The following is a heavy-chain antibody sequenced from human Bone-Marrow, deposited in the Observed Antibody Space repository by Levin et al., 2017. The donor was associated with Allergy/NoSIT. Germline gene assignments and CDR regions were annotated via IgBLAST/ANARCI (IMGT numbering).Heavy chain of an antibody. D-gene: IGHD1-26*01. CDR3: TYGTVDYYLEY. CDR2: IRSKVNNYAT. V-gene: IGHV3-73*01. CDR1: GFSFSGSS. J-gene: IGHJ4*02. Sequence: GESLKISCAASGFSFSGSSIHWVRQTSGKGLEWVGRIRSKVNNYATAYAASVRGRFTVSRDDSKNTAFLQMNSLQTEDTAVYYCTYGTVDYYLEYWGQGTLVSVSS.